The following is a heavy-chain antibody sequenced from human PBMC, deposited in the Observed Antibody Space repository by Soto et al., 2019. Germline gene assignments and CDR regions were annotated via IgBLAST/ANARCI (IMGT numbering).Heavy chain of an antibody. D-gene: IGHD3-16*01. J-gene: IGHJ4*02. CDR3: ARDHGGTFGGATKPQLGYFDY. CDR1: GFTFSSYA. CDR2: ISYDGSNK. Sequence: GGSLRLSCAASGFTFSSYAMHWVRQAPGKGLEWVAVISYDGSNKYYADSVKGRFTISRDNSKNTLYLQMNSLRAEDTAVYYCARDHGGTFGGATKPQLGYFDYWGQGTLVTVSS. V-gene: IGHV3-30-3*01.